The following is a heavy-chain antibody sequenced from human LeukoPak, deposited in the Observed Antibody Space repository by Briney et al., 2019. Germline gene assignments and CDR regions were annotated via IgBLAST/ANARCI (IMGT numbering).Heavy chain of an antibody. D-gene: IGHD4/OR15-4a*01. J-gene: IGHJ6*02. Sequence: ASVKVSCKASGYTFTSYDINWVRQATGQGLEWMGWTNPNSGNTGYAQKFQGRVTMTRNASISTAYMELSSLTSEGTAVYYCARAHRYGDYYYYGMDVWGQGTTVTVSS. CDR3: ARAHRYGDYYYYGMDV. CDR1: GYTFTSYD. CDR2: TNPNSGNT. V-gene: IGHV1-8*01.